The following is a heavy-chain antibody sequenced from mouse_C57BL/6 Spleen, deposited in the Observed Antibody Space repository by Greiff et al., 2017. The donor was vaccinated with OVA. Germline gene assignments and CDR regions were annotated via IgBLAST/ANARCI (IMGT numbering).Heavy chain of an antibody. CDR2: FHPYNDDT. J-gene: IGHJ4*01. CDR1: GYTFTTYP. Sequence: VQLQQSGAELAKPGASVKMSCKASGYTFTTYPIEWMKQNHGKSLEWIGNFHPYNDDTKYNEKFKGKATLTVEKSSSTVYLELSRLTSDDSAVYYCARGSDYSNYYYAMDYWGQGTSVTVSS. CDR3: ARGSDYSNYYYAMDY. V-gene: IGHV1-47*01. D-gene: IGHD2-5*01.